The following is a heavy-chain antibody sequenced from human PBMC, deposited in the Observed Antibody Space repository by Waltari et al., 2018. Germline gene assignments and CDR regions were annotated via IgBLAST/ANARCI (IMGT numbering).Heavy chain of an antibody. CDR1: GFTFSSYG. J-gene: IGHJ3*02. CDR2: ISYDGSNK. CDR3: AREDYYGSGSYYQREPVADAFDI. V-gene: IGHV3-30*03. Sequence: QVQLVESGGGVVQPGRSLRLSCAASGFTFSSYGMHWVRQAPGKGLEWVAVISYDGSNKYYADSVKGRFTISRDNSKNTLYLQMNSLRAEDTAVYYCAREDYYGSGSYYQREPVADAFDIWGQGTMVTVSS. D-gene: IGHD3-10*01.